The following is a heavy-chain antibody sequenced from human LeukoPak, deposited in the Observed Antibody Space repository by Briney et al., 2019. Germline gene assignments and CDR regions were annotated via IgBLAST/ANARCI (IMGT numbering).Heavy chain of an antibody. J-gene: IGHJ4*02. CDR2: ISGSGGST. D-gene: IGHD1-26*01. Sequence: GGSLRLSCAASGFTFSSYAMSWVRQAPGKGLEWVSAISGSGGSTYYADSVKGRFTISRDNSKNTLYLQMNSLRAEDTAVYYCAKGWSRVIVGAYNFDYWGQGTLVTVSS. CDR1: GFTFSSYA. CDR3: AKGWSRVIVGAYNFDY. V-gene: IGHV3-23*01.